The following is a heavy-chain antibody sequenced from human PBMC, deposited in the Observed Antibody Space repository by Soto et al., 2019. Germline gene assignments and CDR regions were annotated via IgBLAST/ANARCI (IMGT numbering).Heavy chain of an antibody. J-gene: IGHJ4*02. Sequence: SQTLGLSCGFYADPFSDYYWSCIRQPPGRGLDRSPEIHHSGNTNYNPSLESRVSISVDMCKNGFSLNLRSVTAAETAVYYCARTRSAYSSSWYAPSRSVDYFDYWGQGTMVTVS. CDR3: ARTRSAYSSSWYAPSRSVDYFDY. CDR2: IHHSGNT. CDR1: ADPFSDYY. V-gene: IGHV4-34*01. D-gene: IGHD6-13*01.